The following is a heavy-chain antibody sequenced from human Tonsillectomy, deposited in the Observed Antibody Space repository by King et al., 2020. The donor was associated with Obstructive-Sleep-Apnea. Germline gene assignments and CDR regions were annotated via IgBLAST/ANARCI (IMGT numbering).Heavy chain of an antibody. D-gene: IGHD5-12*01. CDR2: IYYSGST. CDR3: ARETVKGYSGYDDAFDI. Sequence: VQLQESGPGLVKPSQTLSLTCTVSGGSISSGDYYWTWIRQPPGKVLEWIGYIYYSGSTYYNPSLKSRVTISVDTSKNQFPLKLSSVTAADTAVYYCARETVKGYSGYDDAFDIWGQGTMVTVSS. J-gene: IGHJ3*02. CDR1: GGSISSGDYY. V-gene: IGHV4-30-4*01.